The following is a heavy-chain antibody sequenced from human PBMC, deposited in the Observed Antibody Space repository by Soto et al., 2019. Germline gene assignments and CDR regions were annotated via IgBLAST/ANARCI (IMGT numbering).Heavy chain of an antibody. D-gene: IGHD3-10*01. CDR3: ARHLGYYGSGSSLPNDY. CDR2: FYYSGST. CDR1: GGSISSGGYY. V-gene: IGHV4-39*01. Sequence: SETLSLTCTVSGGSISSGGYYWSWIRQHPGKGLDWIWCFYYSGSTYYNLSLKSRVTISVDTSKNLFSLKLSSVTAADTAVYYCARHLGYYGSGSSLPNDYWGQGTLVTVSS. J-gene: IGHJ4*02.